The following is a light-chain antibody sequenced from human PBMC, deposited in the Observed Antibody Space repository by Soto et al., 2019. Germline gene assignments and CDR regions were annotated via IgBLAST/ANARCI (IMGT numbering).Light chain of an antibody. CDR2: AAS. Sequence: IQMTQSPSTLYASVGDRVTITCRASQSISSWLAWYQQKPGKAPKLLIYAASTLQSGVPSRFSGSGSGTDFTLTISSLQAEDVAVYYCQQYYSTPRTVGPVTQVEIK. V-gene: IGKV1-5*01. CDR3: QQYYSTPRT. CDR1: QSISSW. J-gene: IGKJ1*01.